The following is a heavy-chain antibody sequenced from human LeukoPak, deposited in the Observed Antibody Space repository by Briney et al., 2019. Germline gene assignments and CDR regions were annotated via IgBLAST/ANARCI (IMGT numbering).Heavy chain of an antibody. CDR1: GFAFSSYG. D-gene: IGHD6-13*01. J-gene: IGHJ3*02. V-gene: IGHV3-33*01. Sequence: GGSLRLSCAASGFAFSSYGMHWIRQAPGKGLEWVAVIWSDESQKYYADSMKGRFTISRDNSKNMLYLRMNSLRVEDTAVYYCASAAGAFDMWGQGTLVTVSS. CDR2: IWSDESQK. CDR3: ASAAGAFDM.